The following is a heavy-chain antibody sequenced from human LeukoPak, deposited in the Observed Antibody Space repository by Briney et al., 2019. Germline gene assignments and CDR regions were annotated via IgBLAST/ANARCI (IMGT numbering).Heavy chain of an antibody. Sequence: PGGSLRLSCAASGFTFSSYGMHWVRQAPGKGLEWVAVISYDGSNKYYTDSVKGRFTIFRDNSKNTVYLQMNSLRAEDTAVYYCAKARGGIAAAGTGGPFDYWGQGTLVTVSS. CDR1: GFTFSSYG. J-gene: IGHJ4*02. CDR3: AKARGGIAAAGTGGPFDY. V-gene: IGHV3-30*18. CDR2: ISYDGSNK. D-gene: IGHD6-13*01.